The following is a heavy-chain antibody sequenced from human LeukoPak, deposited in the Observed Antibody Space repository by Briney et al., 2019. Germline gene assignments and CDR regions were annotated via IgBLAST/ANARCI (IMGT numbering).Heavy chain of an antibody. V-gene: IGHV4-59*01. CDR3: ARVILEPLGSYYYGMDV. CDR1: GGSISSYY. CDR2: IYYSGST. Sequence: SETLSLTCTVSGGSISSYYWSWIRQPPGKGLEWVGYIYYSGSTNYNPSLKSRVTISVDPSKNQFSLKLSSVTAADTAVYYCARVILEPLGSYYYGMDVWGQGTTVTVSS. J-gene: IGHJ6*02. D-gene: IGHD3-3*01.